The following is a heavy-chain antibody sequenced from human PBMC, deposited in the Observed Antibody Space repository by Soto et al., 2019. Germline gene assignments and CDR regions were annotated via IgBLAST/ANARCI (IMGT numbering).Heavy chain of an antibody. J-gene: IGHJ4*02. D-gene: IGHD3-22*01. V-gene: IGHV3-7*05. CDR3: ARVGEQPFMIVVENFDY. Sequence: GGSLRLSCAASGFTFSSYWMSWVRQAPGKGLEWVANIKQDGSEKYYVDSVKGRFTISRDNAKNSLYLQMNSLRAEDTAVYYCARVGEQPFMIVVENFDYWGQGTLVTVSS. CDR1: GFTFSSYW. CDR2: IKQDGSEK.